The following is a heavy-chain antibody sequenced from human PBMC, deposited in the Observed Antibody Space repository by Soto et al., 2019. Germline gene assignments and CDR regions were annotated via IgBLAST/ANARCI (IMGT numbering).Heavy chain of an antibody. V-gene: IGHV3-23*01. Sequence: EVQLLESGGGLVQPGGSLRLSCAASGFTFSSYAMSWVRQAPGKGLEWVSAISGSGGSTYYADSVKGRFTISRDTSKNTLYLQMNSLRAEDTAVYYCAKGSGYYYVNNWFDPWGQGTLVTVSS. D-gene: IGHD3-22*01. CDR2: ISGSGGST. CDR1: GFTFSSYA. J-gene: IGHJ5*02. CDR3: AKGSGYYYVNNWFDP.